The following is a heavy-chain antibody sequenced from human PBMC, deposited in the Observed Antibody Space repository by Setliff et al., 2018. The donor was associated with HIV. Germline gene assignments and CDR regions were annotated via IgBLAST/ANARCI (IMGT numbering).Heavy chain of an antibody. CDR2: VFYTGFA. D-gene: IGHD3-10*01. J-gene: IGHJ3*01. CDR1: GDSIRGYY. Sequence: PSETLSLTCTVSGDSIRGYYWSWIRQPPGKGLEWRGYVFYTGFAAYNPSLKSRLTISVDTSKNQFSLRLTSVTAADTAVYYCARVRSYGSAYDAFDVWGPGTMVTVSS. CDR3: ARVRSYGSAYDAFDV. V-gene: IGHV4-59*08.